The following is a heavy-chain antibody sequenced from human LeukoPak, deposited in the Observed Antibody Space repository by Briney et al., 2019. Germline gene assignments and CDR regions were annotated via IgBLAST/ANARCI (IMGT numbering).Heavy chain of an antibody. D-gene: IGHD2/OR15-2a*01. CDR2: ISDIGSI. J-gene: IGHJ4*02. Sequence: PSETLSLTCTVSGGSISGYSGSWIRKPPGKGREWIAYISDIGSINYNPSLKSRVTISLDTSKNQFSLKLSSVTAADTAVYYCAGHHPRNTVDFWGQGTLVTVSS. V-gene: IGHV4-59*08. CDR1: GGSISGYS. CDR3: AGHHPRNTVDF.